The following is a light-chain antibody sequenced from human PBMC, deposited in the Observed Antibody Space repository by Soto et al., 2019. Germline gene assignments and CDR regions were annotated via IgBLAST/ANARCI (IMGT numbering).Light chain of an antibody. CDR1: QSISSY. J-gene: IGKJ2*01. CDR2: AAS. V-gene: IGKV1-39*01. CDR3: QQSYSTPPYT. Sequence: DLQMTQSPSSLSASVGDRVTITCRASQSISSYLNWYQQKPGKAPKLLIYAASSLQSGVPSRFSGSGSXTDFTLTISSLQPEDXXXXXXQQSYSTPPYTFGQGTKLEIK.